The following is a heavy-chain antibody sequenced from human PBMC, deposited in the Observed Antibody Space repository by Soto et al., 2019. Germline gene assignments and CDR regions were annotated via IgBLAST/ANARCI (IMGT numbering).Heavy chain of an antibody. V-gene: IGHV1-8*01. CDR1: GYTFTSYD. J-gene: IGHJ5*02. CDR3: ARGRIIMAGRFDP. CDR2: MNPSTGKT. D-gene: IGHD6-19*01. Sequence: QVQLVQSGAEVQKPGASVKVSCKASGYTFTSYDIIWVRQATGQVLEWMGWMNPSTGKTDSAEKFQGRTTMTTNTSIRTVYMGVTSLKFEDTAVYYCARGRIIMAGRFDPWGQGTLVTASS.